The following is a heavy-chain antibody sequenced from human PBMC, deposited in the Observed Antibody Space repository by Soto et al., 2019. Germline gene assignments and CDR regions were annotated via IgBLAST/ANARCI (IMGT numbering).Heavy chain of an antibody. Sequence: QVQLVESGGGVDQPGRSLRLSCAASGFTFSSHDMHWVRQAPGKGLEWVAVISYDGSNKYYADSVKGRFTISRDNSKNTLYLQMNSLRAEDTAVYYCAKDWAHRLYPSTWCCDYWGQGTLVTVSS. D-gene: IGHD6-13*01. CDR2: ISYDGSNK. CDR1: GFTFSSHD. J-gene: IGHJ4*02. V-gene: IGHV3-30*18. CDR3: AKDWAHRLYPSTWCCDY.